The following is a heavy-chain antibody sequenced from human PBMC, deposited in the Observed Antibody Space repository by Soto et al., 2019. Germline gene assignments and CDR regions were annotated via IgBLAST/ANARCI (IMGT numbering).Heavy chain of an antibody. J-gene: IGHJ4*02. CDR3: ARGMDSSGCPLY. Sequence: SVKVSCKASGGTFSSYAISWVRQAPGQGLEWMGGIIPIFGTANYAQKFQGRVTITADESTSTAYMELSSLRSEDTAVYYCARGMDSSGCPLYWGQGTLVTVSS. CDR2: IIPIFGTA. CDR1: GGTFSSYA. D-gene: IGHD3-22*01. V-gene: IGHV1-69*13.